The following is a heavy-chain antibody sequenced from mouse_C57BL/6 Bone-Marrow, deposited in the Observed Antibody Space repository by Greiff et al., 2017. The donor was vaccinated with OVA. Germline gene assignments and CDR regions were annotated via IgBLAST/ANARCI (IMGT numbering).Heavy chain of an antibody. V-gene: IGHV14-4*01. CDR3: TTYFWFAY. CDR2: IDPENGDT. Sequence: VQLQQSGAELVRPGASVKLSCTASGFNIKDDYMHWVKQRPEQGLEWIEWIDPENGDTEYASKFQGKATITADTSSNTAYLQLSSLTSEDTAVYYCTTYFWFAYWGQGTLVTVSA. CDR1: GFNIKDDY. J-gene: IGHJ3*01. D-gene: IGHD2-1*01.